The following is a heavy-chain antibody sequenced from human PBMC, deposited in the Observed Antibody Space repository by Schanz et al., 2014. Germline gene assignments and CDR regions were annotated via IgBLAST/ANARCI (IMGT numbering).Heavy chain of an antibody. CDR1: GFTFRSYA. Sequence: EVQLLESGGGLVQPGGSLRLSCIGSGFTFRSYALGWVRQAPGKGLEWVSLVSASGGGPFYADSVKGRFTISRDNPKNTLYVQMNSLRTDDTAMYYCARDPNTSAWLPYFDTWGQGTLVTVSS. CDR2: VSASGGGP. D-gene: IGHD6-19*01. CDR3: ARDPNTSAWLPYFDT. J-gene: IGHJ4*02. V-gene: IGHV3-23*01.